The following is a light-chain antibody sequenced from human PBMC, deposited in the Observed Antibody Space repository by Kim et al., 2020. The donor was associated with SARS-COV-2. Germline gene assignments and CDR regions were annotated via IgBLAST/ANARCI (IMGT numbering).Light chain of an antibody. CDR1: EYIYTW. J-gene: IGKJ4*01. Sequence: ASVGDRVTISCRASEYIYTWLAWYQQQPGKAPKLLISGASNLQPGVPPRFSASGSGTDFTLTISSLQPEDFATYFCQELNTFPLTFGRGTKVEIK. CDR3: QELNTFPLT. CDR2: GAS. V-gene: IGKV1-12*01.